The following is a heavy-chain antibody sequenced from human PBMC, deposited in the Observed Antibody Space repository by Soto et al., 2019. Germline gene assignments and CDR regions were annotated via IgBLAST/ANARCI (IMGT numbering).Heavy chain of an antibody. CDR3: ARDGLPDDFRSGGYWFDP. J-gene: IGHJ5*02. D-gene: IGHD3-3*01. Sequence: GGSLRFSCAASGFTFSSFALHWVRQAPGEGLEWVALISHDGRIENYADSVKGRFIISRDNSKKTVYMQMDSLRLEDTGVYYCARDGLPDDFRSGGYWFDPWGQGTQVTVSS. V-gene: IGHV3-30-3*01. CDR1: GFTFSSFA. CDR2: ISHDGRIE.